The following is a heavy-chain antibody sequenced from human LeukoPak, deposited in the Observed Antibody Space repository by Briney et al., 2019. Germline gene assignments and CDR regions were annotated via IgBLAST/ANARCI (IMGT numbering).Heavy chain of an antibody. CDR2: ISWDGGST. D-gene: IGHD4-17*01. CDR3: AKSKTAVTTGYLDY. CDR1: GCIFDDYT. Sequence: PGGSLRLSCAASGCIFDDYTMHWVRQAPGKGLEWVSLISWDGGSTYYADSVKGRFTISRDNSKNSLYLQMNSLRTEDTALYYCAKSKTAVTTGYLDYWGQGTLVTVSS. V-gene: IGHV3-43*01. J-gene: IGHJ4*02.